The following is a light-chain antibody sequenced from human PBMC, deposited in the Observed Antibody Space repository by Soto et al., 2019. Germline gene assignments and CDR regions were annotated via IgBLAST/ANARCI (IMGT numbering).Light chain of an antibody. Sequence: QSVLTQPASVSGSPGQSITISCTGTSSDVGGYNYVSWYQQHPGKAPKLVIYGVSNRPSGVSNRFSGSKSGNTASLTISGLQAEDEADYYCSSYTSSSTPYVVFGGGTKLTVL. CDR3: SSYTSSSTPYVV. J-gene: IGLJ2*01. CDR1: SSDVGGYNY. CDR2: GVS. V-gene: IGLV2-14*01.